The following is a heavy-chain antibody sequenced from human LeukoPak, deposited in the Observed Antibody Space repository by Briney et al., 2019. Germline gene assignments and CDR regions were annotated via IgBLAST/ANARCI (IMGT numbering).Heavy chain of an antibody. J-gene: IGHJ4*02. CDR2: ISDPHSGSQT. V-gene: IGHV3-23*01. D-gene: IGHD2-15*01. CDR1: GCTFSSYT. CDR3: PKGSLKYSDGGSCYYFDY. Sequence: GGSLRLSCAASGCTFSSYTMNWIRQALGQGLEWVSTISDPHSGSQTHYADSVKGRFTISRDDSQNTVYLQMDSMRSEDTAVLYCPKGSLKYSDGGSCYYFDYWGQGTLVTVSS.